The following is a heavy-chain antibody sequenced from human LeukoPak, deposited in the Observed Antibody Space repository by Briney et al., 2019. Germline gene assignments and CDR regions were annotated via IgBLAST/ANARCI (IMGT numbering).Heavy chain of an antibody. CDR2: IYYSGTT. CDR3: ARHGGSHFLY. Sequence: PSETLSLTCTVSGVSISSYYWSWIRQPPGKGLEWIAYIYYSGTTKYNPSLKSRVTISVDTSKNQFSLKLSSVTAADTAVYYCARHGGSHFLYWGQGILVTVSS. V-gene: IGHV4-59*08. CDR1: GVSISSYY. D-gene: IGHD1-26*01. J-gene: IGHJ4*02.